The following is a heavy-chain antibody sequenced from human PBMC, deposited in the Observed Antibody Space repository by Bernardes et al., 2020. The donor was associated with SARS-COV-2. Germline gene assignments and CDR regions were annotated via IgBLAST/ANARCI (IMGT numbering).Heavy chain of an antibody. CDR2: LNHSGST. CDR1: GWSFIVPY. J-gene: IGHJ3*02. V-gene: IGHV4-34*01. CDR3: ARERRDI. Sequence: TLSLPCTLYGWSFIVPYWSWIRQPPWKGLEWIGELNHSGSTNYNPSLKSRVTISVDTSKNQFSLKMTSVTAADTAVYYCARERRDIWGQGTLVTVS.